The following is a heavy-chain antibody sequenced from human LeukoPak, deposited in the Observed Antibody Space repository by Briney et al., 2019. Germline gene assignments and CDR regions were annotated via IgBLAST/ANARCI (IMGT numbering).Heavy chain of an antibody. CDR3: ASDKPYSSWSRGNWFDP. J-gene: IGHJ5*02. V-gene: IGHV4-39*07. CDR2: IYYSGST. CDR1: GGSISSSSYY. D-gene: IGHD6-13*01. Sequence: KPSETLSLTCTVSGGSISSSSYYWGWIRQPPGKGLEWIGSIYYSGSTYYNPSLKSRVTISVDTSKNQFSLKLSSVTAADTAVYYCASDKPYSSWSRGNWFDPWGQGTLVTVSS.